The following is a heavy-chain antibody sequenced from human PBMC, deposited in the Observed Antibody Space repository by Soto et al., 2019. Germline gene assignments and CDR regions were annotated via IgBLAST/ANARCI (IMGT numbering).Heavy chain of an antibody. CDR1: GYTFTGYY. CDR2: INPNSGGT. Sequence: ASVKVSCKASGYTFTGYYMHWVRQAPGQGLEWMGWINPNSGGTNYAQKFQGWVTMTRDTSISTAYMELSRLRSDDTAVYYCAREYRDIVVVPAAMAVDYYYMDVWGKGTTVTVSS. V-gene: IGHV1-2*04. J-gene: IGHJ6*03. CDR3: AREYRDIVVVPAAMAVDYYYMDV. D-gene: IGHD2-2*01.